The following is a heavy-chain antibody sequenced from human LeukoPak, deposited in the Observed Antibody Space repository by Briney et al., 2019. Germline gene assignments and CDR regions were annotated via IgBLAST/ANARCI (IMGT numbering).Heavy chain of an antibody. CDR1: GFTFSSYG. J-gene: IGHJ3*02. Sequence: GGSLRLSCAASGFTFSSYGMHWVRQAPGKGLEWVAVISYDGNNKYYADSVKGRFTISRDNSKNTLYLQMNSLRAEDTAVYYCARFGDPIAAFDIWGQGTMVTVSS. CDR2: ISYDGNNK. CDR3: ARFGDPIAAFDI. D-gene: IGHD3-10*01. V-gene: IGHV3-30*03.